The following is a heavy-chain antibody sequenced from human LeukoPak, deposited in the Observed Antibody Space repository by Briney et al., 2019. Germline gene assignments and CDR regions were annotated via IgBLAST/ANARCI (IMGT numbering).Heavy chain of an antibody. CDR3: AKDHPIAAAGTGPDFDY. CDR1: GFTFSNYA. CDR2: ISGSGDST. J-gene: IGHJ4*02. D-gene: IGHD6-13*01. V-gene: IGHV3-23*01. Sequence: PGGSLRLSCAASGFTFSNYAMSWVRQAPGKGLEWVSAISGSGDSTYNADSVKGRLTISRDNSKNTLYLQMNSLRAEDTAVYYCAKDHPIAAAGTGPDFDYWGQGTLVTVSS.